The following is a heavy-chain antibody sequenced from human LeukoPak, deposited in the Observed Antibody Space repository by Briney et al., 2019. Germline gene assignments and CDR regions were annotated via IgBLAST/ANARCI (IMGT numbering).Heavy chain of an antibody. CDR3: ARSHDYGGHCFFDY. V-gene: IGHV3-7*01. Sequence: GGSLRLSCAAPGFTFSDYWMTRVRQAPGKGLEWVANIKLDGSEKYYVDSVKGRFTISRDNAKNSVFLQMNSLRAEDTAVYYCARSHDYGGHCFFDYWGQGTLVTVSS. D-gene: IGHD4-23*01. CDR1: GFTFSDYW. J-gene: IGHJ4*02. CDR2: IKLDGSEK.